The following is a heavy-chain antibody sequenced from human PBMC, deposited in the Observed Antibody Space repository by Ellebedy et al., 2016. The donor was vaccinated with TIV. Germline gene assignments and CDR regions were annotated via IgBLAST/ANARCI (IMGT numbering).Heavy chain of an antibody. D-gene: IGHD6-13*01. CDR2: IRSKVYGGTA. V-gene: IGHV3-49*03. CDR3: ARSGASAGMY. CDR1: GFTFDDYS. Sequence: GGSLRLSXKGSGFTFDDYSITWFRQAPGKGLEWISYIRSKVYGGTAEYAASVRGRFSISRDDSQSIAYLQMNSLRVEDTAVYYCARSGASAGMYWGQGTQVTVSS. J-gene: IGHJ4*02.